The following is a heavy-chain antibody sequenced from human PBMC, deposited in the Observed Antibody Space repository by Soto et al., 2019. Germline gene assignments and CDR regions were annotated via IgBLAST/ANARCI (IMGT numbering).Heavy chain of an antibody. Sequence: SVKVSCKASGGTFSSYAISWVRQAPGQGLEWMGGIIPIFGTANYAQKFQGRVTITADESTSTAYMELSSLRSEDTAVYYCARSVDIVATTLISVYGMDVWGQGTTVTVSS. D-gene: IGHD5-12*01. CDR3: ARSVDIVATTLISVYGMDV. J-gene: IGHJ6*02. CDR1: GGTFSSYA. CDR2: IIPIFGTA. V-gene: IGHV1-69*13.